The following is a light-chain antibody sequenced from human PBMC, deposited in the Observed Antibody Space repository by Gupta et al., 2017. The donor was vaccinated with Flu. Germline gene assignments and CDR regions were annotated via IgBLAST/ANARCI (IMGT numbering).Light chain of an antibody. CDR2: AIS. V-gene: IGKV1D-12*01. Sequence: SSLSASVGDRVTITCRASQAVSNWLAWYQQKPGKAPKLLIYAISVLQTGVPSRFSGSGSGTEFTLTISSLQPEDFATYYCQQANSFPLLTFGGGTKVEIK. J-gene: IGKJ4*01. CDR3: QQANSFPLLT. CDR1: QAVSNW.